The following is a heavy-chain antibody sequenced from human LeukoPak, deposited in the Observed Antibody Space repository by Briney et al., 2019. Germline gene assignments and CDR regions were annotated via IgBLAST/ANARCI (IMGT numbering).Heavy chain of an antibody. V-gene: IGHV4-39*01. CDR3: AGTKYKEYSSSPAFDI. CDR1: GGSISSSSYY. J-gene: IGHJ3*02. CDR2: IYYSGST. Sequence: PSETLSLTCTVSGGSISSSSYYWGWIRQPPGKGLEWIGSIYYSGSTYYNPSLKSQVTISVDTSKNQFSLKLSSVTAADTAVYYCAGTKYKEYSSSPAFDIWGQGTMVTVSS. D-gene: IGHD6-6*01.